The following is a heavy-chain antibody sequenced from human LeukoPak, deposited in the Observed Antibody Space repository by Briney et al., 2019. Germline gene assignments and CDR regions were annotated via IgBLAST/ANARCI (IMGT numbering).Heavy chain of an antibody. Sequence: GGSLRLSCEASGFTFSAYAMSWVRQAPGKGLEWVSGISGSGGSTYYADSVKGRFTISRDNSKNTLYLQMNSLRAEDTALYYCAKREASSFEYWGQGTLVTVSS. J-gene: IGHJ4*02. CDR2: ISGSGGST. CDR1: GFTFSAYA. D-gene: IGHD2-2*01. CDR3: AKREASSFEY. V-gene: IGHV3-23*01.